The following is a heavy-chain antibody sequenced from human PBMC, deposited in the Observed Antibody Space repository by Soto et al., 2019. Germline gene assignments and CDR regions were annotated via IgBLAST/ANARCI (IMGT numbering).Heavy chain of an antibody. Sequence: EVQLVESGGGLVKPGGSLRLSCAASGFTFSSYSMNWVRQAPGKGLEWVSSISSSSSYIYYADSVKGRFTISRDNAKNSLYRQMNSLRAEDTAVYYCARDDYDSSGYYPYWGQGTLVTVSS. CDR2: ISSSSSYI. CDR1: GFTFSSYS. V-gene: IGHV3-21*01. J-gene: IGHJ4*02. D-gene: IGHD3-22*01. CDR3: ARDDYDSSGYYPY.